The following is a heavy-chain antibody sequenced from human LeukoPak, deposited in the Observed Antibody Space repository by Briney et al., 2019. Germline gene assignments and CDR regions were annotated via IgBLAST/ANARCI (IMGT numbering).Heavy chain of an antibody. CDR2: IYPGDSAT. V-gene: IGHV5-51*01. CDR1: GYSFTNYW. J-gene: IGHJ5*02. D-gene: IGHD2-21*02. CDR3: ARLPYCGGDCYPNWFDT. Sequence: GESLQISCKGSGYSFTNYWIGWVRQMPGKGLELMGVIYPGDSATRYSPSFQGQVAISVDKSIRTAYLQWSSLKASDIAMYYCARLPYCGGDCYPNWFDTWGQGTLVTVSS.